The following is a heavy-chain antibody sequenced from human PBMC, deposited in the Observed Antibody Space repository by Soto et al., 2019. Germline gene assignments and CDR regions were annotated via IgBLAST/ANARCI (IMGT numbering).Heavy chain of an antibody. CDR3: ARDGAYWSRTSCRGAFDI. CDR2: IYYSGDT. CDR1: GGSISSYY. J-gene: IGHJ3*02. Sequence: QVQLQESGPGLVKPSETLSLTCTVSGGSISSYYWSWIRQPPGKGLEWIGYIYYSGDTIYNPYLKSRVTISVDPSKNQFSRKLGSVTAADTALYYCARDGAYWSRTSCRGAFDIWGQGTLVTVSS. D-gene: IGHD2-2*01. V-gene: IGHV4-59*01.